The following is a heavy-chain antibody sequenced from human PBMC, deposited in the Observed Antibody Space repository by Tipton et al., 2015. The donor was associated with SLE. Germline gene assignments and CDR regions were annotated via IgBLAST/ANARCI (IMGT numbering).Heavy chain of an antibody. CDR2: INSGGSSL. Sequence: SLRLSCAASGFIFSNSWMHWVRQAPGKGLVWVSRINSGGSSLSYAESVKGRFTISRDNGKNTLYLQMNSLRPEDTARYFCAKLAAAEPYDYWGQGTVVTVSS. CDR3: AKLAAAEPYDY. D-gene: IGHD6-13*01. CDR1: GFIFSNSW. V-gene: IGHV3-74*01. J-gene: IGHJ4*02.